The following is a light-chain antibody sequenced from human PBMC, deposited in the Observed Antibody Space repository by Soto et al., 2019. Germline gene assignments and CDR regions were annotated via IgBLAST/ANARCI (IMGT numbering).Light chain of an antibody. CDR2: KAS. CDR3: QQYNSYSWT. V-gene: IGKV1-5*03. CDR1: QSISNW. J-gene: IGKJ1*01. Sequence: DIQMTQSPSTLSASVGDRVTITCRASQSISNWLAWYRQKPGKAPKLLIYKASSLESGVPSRFSGSGSGTEFTLTISSLQPDDFATYYCQQYNSYSWTFVQGHKVEIK.